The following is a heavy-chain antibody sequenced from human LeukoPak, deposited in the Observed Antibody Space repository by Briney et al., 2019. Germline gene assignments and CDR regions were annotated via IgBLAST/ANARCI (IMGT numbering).Heavy chain of an antibody. CDR3: ARGDGTFWGLPC. V-gene: IGHV3-74*01. CDR1: GFSFSTYW. CDR2: INPDGRTT. D-gene: IGHD5-24*01. J-gene: IGHJ4*02. Sequence: PGGSLRLSCAASGFSFSTYWMHWVRQDEGKGLMWVSRINPDGRTTDYADSGKGRFSVSRDNAKRTLYLEMNSLRAEDTAVYYCARGDGTFWGLPCWGQGTLVTVSS.